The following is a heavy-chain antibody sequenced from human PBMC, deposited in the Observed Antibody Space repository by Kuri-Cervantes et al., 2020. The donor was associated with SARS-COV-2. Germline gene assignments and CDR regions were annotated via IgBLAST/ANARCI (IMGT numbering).Heavy chain of an antibody. V-gene: IGHV3-74*01. Sequence: GESLKISCAASGFTSSSYWMHWVRQAPGKGLVWVSRINSDGSSTSYADSVKGRFTISRDNAKNTLYLQMNSLRAEDTAVYYCARDRYDSSGWVYFQHWGQGTLVTVSS. CDR1: GFTSSSYW. CDR2: INSDGSST. J-gene: IGHJ1*01. CDR3: ARDRYDSSGWVYFQH. D-gene: IGHD3-22*01.